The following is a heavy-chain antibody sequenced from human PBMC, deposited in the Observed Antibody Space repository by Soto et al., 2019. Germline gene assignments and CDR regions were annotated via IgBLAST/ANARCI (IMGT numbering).Heavy chain of an antibody. CDR3: ARDAPPADY. J-gene: IGHJ4*02. CDR1: RYTFTSYA. Sequence: ASVKVSCKASRYTFTSYAMHWVRQAPGQRLEWMGWINAGNGNTKYSQKLQGRVTMTTDTSTSTAYMELRSLRSDDTAVYYCARDAPPADYWGQGTLVTVSS. V-gene: IGHV1-3*01. CDR2: INAGNGNT.